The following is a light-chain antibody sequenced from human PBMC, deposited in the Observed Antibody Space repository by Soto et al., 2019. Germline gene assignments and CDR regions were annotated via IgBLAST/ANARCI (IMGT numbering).Light chain of an antibody. CDR1: QSVSSNY. CDR3: QQYGSSHLT. Sequence: EIVLTQSPGTLSLSPGERATLSCRASQSVSSNYLAWYQQKPGQAPRLLIYGASSRDTVIPDRFRGSGSVTDFTLTIRRLEPEDFAVYYCQQYGSSHLTVGGETKVEIK. CDR2: GAS. J-gene: IGKJ4*01. V-gene: IGKV3-20*01.